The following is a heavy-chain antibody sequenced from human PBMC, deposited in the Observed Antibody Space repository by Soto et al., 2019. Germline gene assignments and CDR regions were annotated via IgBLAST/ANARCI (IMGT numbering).Heavy chain of an antibody. CDR3: TTEGAFGYYDFWSGYPNEHYYYGMDV. J-gene: IGHJ6*02. CDR2: IKSKTDGGTT. V-gene: IGHV3-15*07. Sequence: GGSLRLSCAASGFTFSNAWMNWVRQAPGKGLEWVGRIKSKTDGGTTDYAAPVKGRFTISRDDSKNTLYLQMNSLKTEDTAVYYCTTEGAFGYYDFWSGYPNEHYYYGMDVWGQGTTVTVSS. CDR1: GFTFSNAW. D-gene: IGHD3-3*01.